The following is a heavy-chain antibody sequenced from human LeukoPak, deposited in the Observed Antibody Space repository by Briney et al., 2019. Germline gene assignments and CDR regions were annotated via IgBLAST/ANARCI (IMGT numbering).Heavy chain of an antibody. D-gene: IGHD6-13*01. V-gene: IGHV5-51*01. CDR1: GYSFTSYW. CDR3: ARTYSSSSPVFDY. J-gene: IGHJ4*02. Sequence: GESLQISCKGSGYSFTSYWIGWVRQMPGKGLEWMGIIYPGDSDTRYSPSFQGQVTISADKSISTAYLQWSSLKASDTAMYYCARTYSSSSPVFDYWGQGTLVTVSS. CDR2: IYPGDSDT.